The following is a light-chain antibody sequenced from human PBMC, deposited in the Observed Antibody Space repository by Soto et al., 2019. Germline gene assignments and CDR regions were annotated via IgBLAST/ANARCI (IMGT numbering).Light chain of an antibody. V-gene: IGKV3-20*01. CDR1: QSVSGSY. CDR2: GAS. J-gene: IGKJ1*01. CDR3: KQYGSPRT. Sequence: LTQSKIKMSLYPREGATCSSRACQSVSGSYLAWYQQKPGQAPRLLIYGASNRATGTPYRFSGSGSRTDFTLTISRLEPEEFAVYYWKQYGSPRTFGQGTKVDIK.